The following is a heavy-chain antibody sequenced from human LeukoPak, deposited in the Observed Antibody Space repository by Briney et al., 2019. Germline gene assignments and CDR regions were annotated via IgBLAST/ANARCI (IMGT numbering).Heavy chain of an antibody. CDR3: ARDRIAAAGLFDY. V-gene: IGHV3-33*01. D-gene: IGHD6-13*01. CDR2: IWYDGSNK. Sequence: GGSLRLSCAASGFTFSSFGMHWVRQAPGKGLEWVAVIWYDGSNKYYADSVKGRFTISRDNSKNTLYLQMNSLRAEDTAVYYCARDRIAAAGLFDYWRQGTLVTVSS. CDR1: GFTFSSFG. J-gene: IGHJ4*02.